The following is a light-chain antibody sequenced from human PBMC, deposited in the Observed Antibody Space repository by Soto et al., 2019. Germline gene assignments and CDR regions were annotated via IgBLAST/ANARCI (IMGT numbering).Light chain of an antibody. V-gene: IGLV2-14*01. CDR2: DVS. J-gene: IGLJ1*01. CDR3: SSYTSSSTRV. Sequence: QSGLTQPASVSGSPGQSITISCTETSSDVGGYNYASWYQQHPGKAPKLMIYDVSNRPSGVSNRFSGSKSGNTASLTISGLQAEDEADYYCSSYTSSSTRVFGTGTKVTVL. CDR1: SSDVGGYNY.